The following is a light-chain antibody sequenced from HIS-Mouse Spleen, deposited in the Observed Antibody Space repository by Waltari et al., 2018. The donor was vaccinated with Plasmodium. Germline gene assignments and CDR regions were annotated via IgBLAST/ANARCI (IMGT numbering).Light chain of an antibody. CDR1: QRVSSN. V-gene: IGKV3-15*01. J-gene: IGKJ2*01. CDR2: GAS. CDR3: QQYNNWPPYT. Sequence: EIVMTQSPATLSVSPGDRATLSCRASQRVSSNLAGYQQKPGQAPRHLIYGASTRATGIPARFSGSGSGTEFTLTISSMQSEDFAVYYCQQYNNWPPYTFGQGTKLEIK.